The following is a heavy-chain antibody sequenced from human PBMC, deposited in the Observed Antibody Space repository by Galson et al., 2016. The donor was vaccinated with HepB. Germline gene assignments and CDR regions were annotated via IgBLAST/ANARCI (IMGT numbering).Heavy chain of an antibody. J-gene: IGHJ4*02. V-gene: IGHV3-23*01. Sequence: RTYYAGPVSGRFTISRDKSRDTLHLQMDSLRVEDTAIYYCVKEGVGAARAFAYWGQGALVTVSS. CDR2: RT. CDR3: VKEGVGAARAFAY. D-gene: IGHD6-6*01.